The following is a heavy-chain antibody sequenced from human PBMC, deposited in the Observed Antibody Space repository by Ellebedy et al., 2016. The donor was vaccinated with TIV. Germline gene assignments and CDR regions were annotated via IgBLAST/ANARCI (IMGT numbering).Heavy chain of an antibody. J-gene: IGHJ4*02. CDR2: ISWTSGSI. CDR1: GFTFDDYA. Sequence: SLKISCAASGFTFDDYAMHWVRQGPGKGLEWVSGISWTSGSIGYADSVKGRFSISRDNAKNSVYLQMNTLRPEDTALYYCTRASLEYYGSGKWGPYDSWGQGTLVTVSS. CDR3: TRASLEYYGSGKWGPYDS. V-gene: IGHV3-9*01. D-gene: IGHD3-10*01.